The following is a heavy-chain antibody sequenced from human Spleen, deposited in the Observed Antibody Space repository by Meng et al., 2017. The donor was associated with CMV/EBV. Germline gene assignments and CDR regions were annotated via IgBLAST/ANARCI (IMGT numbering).Heavy chain of an antibody. CDR1: GYTFNPYA. Sequence: KGSGYTFNPYALNWARSAHGQGVEWMGWLNSNTGNPTYAQAFTGRFVFSLDTSVSTAYLQINSLKADDTAVYYCARQGWLRSADFDFWGQGTLVTVSS. CDR3: ARQGWLRSADFDF. D-gene: IGHD5-12*01. J-gene: IGHJ4*02. V-gene: IGHV7-4-1*02. CDR2: LNSNTGNP.